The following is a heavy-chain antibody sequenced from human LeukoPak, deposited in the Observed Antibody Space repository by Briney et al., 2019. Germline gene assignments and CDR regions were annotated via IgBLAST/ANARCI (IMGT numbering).Heavy chain of an antibody. CDR2: INWSGGST. CDR1: GFTFDDYG. Sequence: WGSLRLSCAASGFTFDDYGMSWVRQAPGKGLEWVSGINWSGGSTGYADSVKGRFTISRDNAKNSLHLQMNSLRAEDTAVYYCVRDNPRCCGVIPANIDDYWGQGTLVTVSS. V-gene: IGHV3-20*04. CDR3: VRDNPRCCGVIPANIDDY. J-gene: IGHJ4*02. D-gene: IGHD2-21*01.